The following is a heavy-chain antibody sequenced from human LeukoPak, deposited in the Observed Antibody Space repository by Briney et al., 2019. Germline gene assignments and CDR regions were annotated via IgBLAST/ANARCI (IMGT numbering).Heavy chain of an antibody. Sequence: SETLSLTCTVSGDSLTSGSRYWSWIRQPAGKGLEWIGHFYSSTRTTYNPSLENRVTISGDTAKTQFSLKLDSVTAADTAVYFCARCMSELDYGDYAYYYHMDVWGKGTTVTVSS. CDR3: ARCMSELDYGDYAYYYHMDV. D-gene: IGHD4-17*01. CDR2: FYSSTRT. J-gene: IGHJ6*04. CDR1: GDSLTSGSRY. V-gene: IGHV4-61*09.